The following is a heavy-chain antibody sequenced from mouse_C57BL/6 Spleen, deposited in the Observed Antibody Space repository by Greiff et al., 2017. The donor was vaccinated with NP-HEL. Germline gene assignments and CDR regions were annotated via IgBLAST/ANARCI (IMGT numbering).Heavy chain of an antibody. J-gene: IGHJ4*01. V-gene: IGHV1-54*01. CDR1: GYAFTNYL. CDR2: INPGSGGT. D-gene: IGHD2-1*01. Sequence: VKLQQSGAELVRPGTSVKVSCKASGYAFTNYLIEWVKQRPGQGLEWIGVINPGSGGTNYNEKFKGKATLTADKSSSTAYMQLSSLTSEDSAVYFCARAGYGNYAMDYWGQGTSVTVSS. CDR3: ARAGYGNYAMDY.